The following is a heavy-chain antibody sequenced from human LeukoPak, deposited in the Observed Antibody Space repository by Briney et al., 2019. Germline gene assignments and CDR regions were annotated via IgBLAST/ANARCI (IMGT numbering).Heavy chain of an antibody. CDR2: MNQDGTEK. D-gene: IGHD2-15*01. Sequence: GGSLRLSWAASGFTFSTYWMGWVRQAPGKGLEWVANMNQDGTEKYYVDSVKGRFTISRGNAENSLYLQMNSLRAEDTAVYYCARGGSPSFYSYVMDVWGQGTTVTVSS. V-gene: IGHV3-7*05. CDR3: ARGGSPSFYSYVMDV. J-gene: IGHJ6*02. CDR1: GFTFSTYW.